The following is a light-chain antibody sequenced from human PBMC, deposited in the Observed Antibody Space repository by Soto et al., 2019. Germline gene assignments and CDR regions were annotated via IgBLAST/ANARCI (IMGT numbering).Light chain of an antibody. V-gene: IGKV1-39*01. CDR3: QQSYSTSCT. CDR1: QSISSY. CDR2: AAS. J-gene: IGKJ1*01. Sequence: DIQMTQSPSSLSASVGDRVTITCRASQSISSYLNWYQQKPGKAPKLLIYAASSLQSGVPSRFSGSGSGTDFTLTISRLIPEDFATYYCQQSYSTSCTFGQGTNVEIK.